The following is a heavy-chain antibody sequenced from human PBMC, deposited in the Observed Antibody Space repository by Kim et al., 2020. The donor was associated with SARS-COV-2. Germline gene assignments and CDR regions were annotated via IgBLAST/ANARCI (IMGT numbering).Heavy chain of an antibody. V-gene: IGHV4-34*01. CDR3: ARGGIVVVPAALGTIYYYYYYMDV. CDR2: INHSGST. D-gene: IGHD2-2*01. J-gene: IGHJ6*03. Sequence: SETLSLTCAVYGGSFSGYYWSWIRQPPGKGLEWIGEINHSGSTNYNPSPKSRVTITVDTSKNQFSLKLSSVTAADTAVYYCARGGIVVVPAALGTIYYYYYYMDVWGKGTTVTVSS. CDR1: GGSFSGYY.